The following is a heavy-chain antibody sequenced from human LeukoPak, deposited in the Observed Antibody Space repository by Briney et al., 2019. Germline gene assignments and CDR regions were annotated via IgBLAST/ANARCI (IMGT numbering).Heavy chain of an antibody. D-gene: IGHD1-7*01. V-gene: IGHV4-34*01. J-gene: IGHJ6*02. CDR2: INHSGST. Sequence: SETLSLTCAVYGGSFSGYYWSWIRQPPGKGLEWIAEINHSGSTNYNPSLKSRVTISVDTSKNQFSLKLSSVTAADTAVYYCARSSAIIGTRNYDYGMDVWGQGTTVTVSS. CDR1: GGSFSGYY. CDR3: ARSSAIIGTRNYDYGMDV.